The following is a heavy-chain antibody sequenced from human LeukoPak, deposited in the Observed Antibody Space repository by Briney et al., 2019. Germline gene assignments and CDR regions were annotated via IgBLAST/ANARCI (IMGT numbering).Heavy chain of an antibody. V-gene: IGHV4-38-2*01. CDR2: TSHSGNT. CDR3: ARRSGSFYSLDY. J-gene: IGHJ4*02. CDR1: AYSIGSGYF. D-gene: IGHD1-26*01. Sequence: SETLSLTCAVSAYSIGSGYFWDWIRQPPGKGLEWLGSTSHSGNTFYNPSLKSRVTISVDTSKNQFSVKVRSVTAADTAVYYCARRSGSFYSLDYWGQGTLVTVSS.